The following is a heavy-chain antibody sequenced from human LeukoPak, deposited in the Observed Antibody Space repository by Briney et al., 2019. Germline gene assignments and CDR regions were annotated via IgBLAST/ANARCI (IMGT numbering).Heavy chain of an antibody. CDR1: GFTFNNYG. J-gene: IGHJ4*02. CDR3: ARLIAVEGFDY. V-gene: IGHV3-30*03. Sequence: GGSLRLSCAASGFTFNNYGIHWVRQAPGKGLEWVAVISYDGPNKYYADSVKGRFTISRDNAKNSLYLQMNSLRAEDTAVYYCARLIAVEGFDYWGQGTLVTVSS. CDR2: ISYDGPNK. D-gene: IGHD6-19*01.